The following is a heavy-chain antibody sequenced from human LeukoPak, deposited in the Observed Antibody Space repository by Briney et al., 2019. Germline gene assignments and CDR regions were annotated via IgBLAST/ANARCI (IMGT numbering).Heavy chain of an antibody. V-gene: IGHV4-31*03. CDR2: IYYSGST. CDR1: GGSISSGGYY. Sequence: SETLSLTCTVSGGSISSGGYYWSWIRQHPEKGLEWIGYIYYSGSTYYNPSLKSRVTISVDTSKNQFSLKLSSVTAADTAVYYCARGIVVPAAVEAFVIWGQGTMVTVSS. D-gene: IGHD2-2*01. CDR3: ARGIVVPAAVEAFVI. J-gene: IGHJ3*02.